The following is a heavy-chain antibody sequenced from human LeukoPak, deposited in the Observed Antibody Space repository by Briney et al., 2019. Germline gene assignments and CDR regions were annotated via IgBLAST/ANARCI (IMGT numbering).Heavy chain of an antibody. CDR2: LYRAGDT. D-gene: IGHD3-9*01. V-gene: IGHV3-66*01. Sequence: GGSLRLSCAAFGFTVSSNYMSWVRQPPGKGLEWVAVLYRAGDTYYADSVKGRFTISRDDSKNTLYLQMNTARVEDTAVYYCARDAYDNTESVRWFDPWGQGTLVTVSS. CDR3: ARDAYDNTESVRWFDP. CDR1: GFTVSSNY. J-gene: IGHJ5*02.